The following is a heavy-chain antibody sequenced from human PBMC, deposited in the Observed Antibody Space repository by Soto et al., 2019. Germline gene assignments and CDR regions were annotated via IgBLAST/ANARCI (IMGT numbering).Heavy chain of an antibody. V-gene: IGHV2-5*02. D-gene: IGHD2-15*01. Sequence: QITLKESGPTLVKPTQTLTLTCTFSGFSLTTSGAGVGWIRQPPGKALEWLAVIFWDDDKRYSPILESRLTITKDTSKNQVVLTLTNMDPVDTATYYCAHSREDIVVVVAATRYSYAPSGPLFDYWGQGTLVTVSS. CDR2: IFWDDDK. CDR3: AHSREDIVVVVAATRYSYAPSGPLFDY. J-gene: IGHJ4*02. CDR1: GFSLTTSGAG.